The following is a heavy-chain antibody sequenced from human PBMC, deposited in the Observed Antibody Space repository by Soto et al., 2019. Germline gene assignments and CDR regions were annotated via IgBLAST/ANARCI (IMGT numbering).Heavy chain of an antibody. D-gene: IGHD2-2*03. J-gene: IGHJ1*01. V-gene: IGHV3-23*01. CDR3: AKVGIGSFSQKHTFQH. Sequence: GGSLRLSCTASGFTFSSFGMAWVRQAPGKGLEWVSAISGSADSSYYADSVKGRFTISRDNPKNTLYLQMDSLRAEDTGVYFCAKVGIGSFSQKHTFQHWGQANQVTVSS. CDR2: ISGSADSS. CDR1: GFTFSSFG.